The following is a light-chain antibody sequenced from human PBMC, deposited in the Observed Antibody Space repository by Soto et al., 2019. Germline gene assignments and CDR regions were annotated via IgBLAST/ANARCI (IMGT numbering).Light chain of an antibody. CDR1: SGSVSTSYY. CDR2: STN. J-gene: IGLJ3*02. V-gene: IGLV8-61*01. Sequence: QAVVTQEPSFSVSPGGTVTLTCGLSSGSVSTSYYPSWYQQTPGQAPRTLIYSTNTRSSRVPDRFSGSILGNKAALTITGAQADDESDYYCVLYMGNGLNWVFGGGTKLTVL. CDR3: VLYMGNGLNWV.